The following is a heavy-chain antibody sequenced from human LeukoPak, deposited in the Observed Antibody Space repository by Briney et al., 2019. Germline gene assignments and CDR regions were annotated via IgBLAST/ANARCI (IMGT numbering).Heavy chain of an antibody. CDR2: VKSKTDGGTT. V-gene: IGHV3-15*01. Sequence: GGSLRLSCAASGFTFSNAWMSWVRQAPGKGLEWVGRVKSKTDGGTTDYAAPVKGRFTISRDDSKNTLYLQMNSLKTEDTAVYYCTTELAYYDFWSGYSTDFDYWGQGTLVTVSS. J-gene: IGHJ4*02. D-gene: IGHD3-3*01. CDR3: TTELAYYDFWSGYSTDFDY. CDR1: GFTFSNAW.